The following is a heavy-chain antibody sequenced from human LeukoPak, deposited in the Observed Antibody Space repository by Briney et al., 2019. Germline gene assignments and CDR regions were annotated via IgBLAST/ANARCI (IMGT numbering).Heavy chain of an antibody. D-gene: IGHD3-16*01. Sequence: SVKVSCKASGYTFTSYAISWVRQAPGQGLEWMGGIIPIFGTGNYAQKFQGRVTITADESTSTAYMELSSLRSEDTAVYYCASQNRGIDYWGQGTLVTVSS. V-gene: IGHV1-69*13. CDR3: ASQNRGIDY. CDR1: GYTFTSYA. J-gene: IGHJ4*02. CDR2: IIPIFGTG.